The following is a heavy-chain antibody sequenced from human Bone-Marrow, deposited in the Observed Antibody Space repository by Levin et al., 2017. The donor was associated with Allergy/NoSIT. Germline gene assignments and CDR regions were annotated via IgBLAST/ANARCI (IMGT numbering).Heavy chain of an antibody. Sequence: GASVKVSCKVSGHTLTELSMHWVRQAPGKGLEWMGGFLPEDGETIYAQKFQGRVTMTEDTSTDTAYTELSSLRSEDTAVYYCATLEGAGGPYSNIWFDPWGQGTLVTVSS. V-gene: IGHV1-24*01. CDR3: ATLEGAGGPYSNIWFDP. D-gene: IGHD2-21*01. CDR1: GHTLTELS. CDR2: FLPEDGET. J-gene: IGHJ5*02.